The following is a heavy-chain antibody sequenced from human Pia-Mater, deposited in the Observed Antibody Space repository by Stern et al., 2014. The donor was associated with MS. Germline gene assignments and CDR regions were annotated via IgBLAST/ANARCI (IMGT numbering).Heavy chain of an antibody. CDR1: GGTFNVYA. CDR2: IIPIFGTA. D-gene: IGHD3-9*01. J-gene: IGHJ6*02. CDR3: ARDGRHTDNYGLDV. Sequence: MQLVESGAEVKKPGSSVKVSCKASGGTFNVYAINWLRQAPGQGLEWMGGIIPIFGTANYAQKFQGRVTITADESTRTSSMQLSSLRYDDTAVNYCARDGRHTDNYGLDVWGQGTTVTVSS. V-gene: IGHV1-69*01.